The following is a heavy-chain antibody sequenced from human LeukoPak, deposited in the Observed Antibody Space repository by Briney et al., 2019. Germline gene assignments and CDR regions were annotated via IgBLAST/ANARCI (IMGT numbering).Heavy chain of an antibody. CDR3: ASSERYYGDYRLRGAFDI. CDR2: IYYSGST. Sequence: PSETLSLTCAVYGGSFSGYYWGWIRQPPGKGLEWIGSIYYSGSTYYNPSLKSRVTISVDTSKNQFSLKLSSVTAADTAVYYCASSERYYGDYRLRGAFDIWGQGTMVTVSS. D-gene: IGHD4-17*01. V-gene: IGHV4-39*01. CDR1: GGSFSGYY. J-gene: IGHJ3*02.